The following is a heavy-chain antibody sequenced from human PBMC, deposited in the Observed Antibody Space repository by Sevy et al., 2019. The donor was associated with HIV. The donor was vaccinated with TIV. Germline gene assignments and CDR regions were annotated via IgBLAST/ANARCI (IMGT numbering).Heavy chain of an antibody. V-gene: IGHV3-7*01. CDR3: VRGGLGGYSYSLDY. CDR2: MKQDGSEE. J-gene: IGHJ4*01. D-gene: IGHD5-18*01. CDR1: GFSFSIYW. Sequence: GGSLRLSCAASGFSFSIYWMSWVRQAPGKGLEWVATMKQDGSEEDYVDSVKGRFTISRGNAKNSLFLQMNSLSAEDTAVCYWVRGGLGGYSYSLDYWGHGTLVTVSS.